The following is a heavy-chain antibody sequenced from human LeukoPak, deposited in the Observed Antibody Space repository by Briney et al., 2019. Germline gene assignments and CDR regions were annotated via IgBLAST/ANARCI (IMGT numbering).Heavy chain of an antibody. J-gene: IGHJ4*02. V-gene: IGHV3-23*01. CDR2: VSTNGDVT. D-gene: IGHD3-3*01. Sequence: GGSLRLSCVASGLTFNSHSMSWVRQAPGMGLEWVSVVSTNGDVTFYADSVKGRFTISRDNSKNTLYLQMNSLRAEDTAVYYCAKDGDFWSGYYPYYFDYWGQGTLVTVSS. CDR3: AKDGDFWSGYYPYYFDY. CDR1: GLTFNSHS.